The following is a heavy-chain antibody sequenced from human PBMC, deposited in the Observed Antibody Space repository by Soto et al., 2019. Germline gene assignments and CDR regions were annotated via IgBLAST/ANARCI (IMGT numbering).Heavy chain of an antibody. CDR1: GYTFTSYS. CDR2: INPSSGRT. J-gene: IGHJ6*02. V-gene: IGHV1-46*01. D-gene: IGHD2-15*01. CDR3: ARDHNFGFILYAMDV. Sequence: ASVKVSCKVSGYTFTSYSMHWVRQAPGQGLEWMGIINPSSGRTSYAQNFQGRVTMTSDTSTSIVYMEMSSLKSEDTAVYYCARDHNFGFILYAMDVWGQGTTVTVS.